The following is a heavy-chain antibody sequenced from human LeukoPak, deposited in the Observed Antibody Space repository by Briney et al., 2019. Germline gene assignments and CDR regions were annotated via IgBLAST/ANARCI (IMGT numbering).Heavy chain of an antibody. CDR2: IYYSGST. Sequence: ASETLSLTCTVSGGSMSSYYWSWIRQPPGKGLEWIGYIYYSGSTNYNPSLKSRLTISIDTSKTQFYLKLSSVTAADTAVYYCARVVYSGSWGYFDYWGEGILVTVST. CDR1: GGSMSSYY. J-gene: IGHJ4*02. CDR3: ARVVYSGSWGYFDY. D-gene: IGHD3-10*01. V-gene: IGHV4-59*01.